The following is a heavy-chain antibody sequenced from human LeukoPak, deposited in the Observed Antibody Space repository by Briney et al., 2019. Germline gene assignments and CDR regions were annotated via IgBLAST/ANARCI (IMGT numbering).Heavy chain of an antibody. CDR2: IDHSGGT. J-gene: IGHJ6*03. D-gene: IGHD2-15*01. Sequence: KPSETLSLTCAVFGGSFSDYFWSWIRQPPGKGLEWIGEIDHSGGTNYNPSPKSRVTISVDTSKNQFSLKLTSVTAADAAVYYCARMRGGGIGYSNYMDVWGKGTTVIVSS. V-gene: IGHV4-34*01. CDR3: ARMRGGGIGYSNYMDV. CDR1: GGSFSDYF.